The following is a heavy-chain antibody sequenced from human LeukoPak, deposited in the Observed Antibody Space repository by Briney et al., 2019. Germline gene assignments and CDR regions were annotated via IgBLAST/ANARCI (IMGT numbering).Heavy chain of an antibody. D-gene: IGHD6-19*01. CDR3: ARGQWLAYYYYYGMDV. V-gene: IGHV4-59*08. CDR1: GGSISSYC. CDR2: IYYSGST. Sequence: SETLSLTCTVSGGSISSYCWSWIRQPPGKGLEWIGYIYYSGSTNYNPSLKSRVTISVDTSKNQFSLKLSSVTAADTAVYYCARGQWLAYYYYYGMDVWGQGTTVTVSS. J-gene: IGHJ6*02.